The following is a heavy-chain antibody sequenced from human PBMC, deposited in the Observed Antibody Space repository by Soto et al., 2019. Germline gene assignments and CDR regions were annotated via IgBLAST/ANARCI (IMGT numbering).Heavy chain of an antibody. CDR3: ARNSGSYSLYWCFDL. CDR1: GGTFSSYA. Sequence: GASVKVSCKASGGTFSSYAISWVRQAPGQGLEWMGGIIPIFGTANYAQKFQGRVTITADKSTSTAYMELSSLRSEDTAVYYCARNSGSYSLYWCFDLWGRGTLVTVSS. D-gene: IGHD1-26*01. CDR2: IIPIFGTA. V-gene: IGHV1-69*06. J-gene: IGHJ2*01.